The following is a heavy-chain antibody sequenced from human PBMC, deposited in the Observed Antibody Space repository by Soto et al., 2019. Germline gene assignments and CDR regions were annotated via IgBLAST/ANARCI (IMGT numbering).Heavy chain of an antibody. D-gene: IGHD6-19*01. CDR1: GYTFTSYP. J-gene: IGHJ4*02. CDR2: ISTYNGHT. Sequence: QVQLGQSGAEVKEPGASVKVSCKASGYTFTSYPITWVRQAPGQGLEWMGWISTYNGHTNYAQNFQGRVTMTTDTSTSTAYMELSSLKSDDTAVYYCARDQVGGTQIGYWGQGTLVTVSS. CDR3: ARDQVGGTQIGY. V-gene: IGHV1-18*01.